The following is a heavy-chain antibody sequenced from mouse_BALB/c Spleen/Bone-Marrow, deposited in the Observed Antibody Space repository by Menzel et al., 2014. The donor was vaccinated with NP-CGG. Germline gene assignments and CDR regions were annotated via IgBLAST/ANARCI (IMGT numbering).Heavy chain of an antibody. CDR1: GFTFSSYG. Sequence: DVHLVESGGGLVQPGGSLKLSCAASGFTFSSYGMSWVRQTPDKRLELVATINSNGGSTYYPDSVKGRFTISRDNAKNTLNLQMSSLKSEDTAMYYCARDSNDYWGQGTPLTVSS. V-gene: IGHV5-6-3*01. CDR2: INSNGGST. CDR3: ARDSNDY. J-gene: IGHJ2*01.